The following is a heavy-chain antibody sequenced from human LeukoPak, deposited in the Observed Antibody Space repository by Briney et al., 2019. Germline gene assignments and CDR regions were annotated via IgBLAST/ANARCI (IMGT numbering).Heavy chain of an antibody. J-gene: IGHJ5*02. CDR3: AKDGNYDFWSGYYYNWFDP. Sequence: GGSLRLSCAASGFSFSNYEMNWLRQAPGQGLEWISYITASSTTIYYADAVKGRFTISRDNSKNTLYLQMNSLRAEDTAVYYCAKDGNYDFWSGYYYNWFDPWGQGTLVTVSS. CDR2: ITASSTTI. CDR1: GFSFSNYE. D-gene: IGHD3-3*01. V-gene: IGHV3-48*03.